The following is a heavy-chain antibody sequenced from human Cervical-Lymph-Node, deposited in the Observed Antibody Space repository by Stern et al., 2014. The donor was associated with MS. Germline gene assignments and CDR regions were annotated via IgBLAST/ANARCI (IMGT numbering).Heavy chain of an antibody. V-gene: IGHV5-51*03. Sequence: VQLVQSGAEVKKPGESLKISCKGSGYRFTSDWIGWVRQMPGKGLEWMGFIDPGDSETRYSPSFQGQVTISADKAINTAYLQWSSLKASDTAMYYCARRLDNGYYSLAFWGQGTLVTVSS. CDR2: IDPGDSET. D-gene: IGHD3-22*01. CDR3: ARRLDNGYYSLAF. CDR1: GYRFTSDW. J-gene: IGHJ4*02.